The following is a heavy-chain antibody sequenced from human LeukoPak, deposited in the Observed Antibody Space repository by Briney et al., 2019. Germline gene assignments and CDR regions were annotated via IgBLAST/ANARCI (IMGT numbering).Heavy chain of an antibody. J-gene: IGHJ4*02. D-gene: IGHD4-17*01. Sequence: PGGSLRLSCAASGFTFSSYGMSWVRQAPGKGLEWVSAISGSGATTYYADSLKGRFIISRDNSKNRLYVQMNSLRAEDTAVYYCAKEGGYGDIFDYWGQGSLVTVSS. V-gene: IGHV3-23*01. CDR1: GFTFSSYG. CDR2: ISGSGATT. CDR3: AKEGGYGDIFDY.